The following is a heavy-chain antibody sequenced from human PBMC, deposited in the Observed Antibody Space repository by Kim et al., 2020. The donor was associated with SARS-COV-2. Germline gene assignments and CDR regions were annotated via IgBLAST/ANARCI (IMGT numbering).Heavy chain of an antibody. CDR2: IWYDGSNK. V-gene: IGHV3-33*01. Sequence: GGSLRLSCAASGFTFSSYGMHWVRQAPGKGLEWVAVIWYDGSNKYYADSVKGRFTISRDNSKNTLYLQMNSLRAEDTAVYYCARDYYYGSGRKGKYYYYGMDVWGQGTTVTVSS. D-gene: IGHD3-10*01. J-gene: IGHJ6*02. CDR1: GFTFSSYG. CDR3: ARDYYYGSGRKGKYYYYGMDV.